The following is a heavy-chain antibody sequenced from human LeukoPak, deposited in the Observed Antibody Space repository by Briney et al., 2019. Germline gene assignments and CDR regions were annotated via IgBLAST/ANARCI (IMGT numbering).Heavy chain of an antibody. D-gene: IGHD4-17*01. CDR2: VNPNSGGT. J-gene: IGHJ4*02. CDR3: ARQRAGGDFDY. CDR1: GYTFTSYG. Sequence: ASVKVSCKASGYTFTSYGISWVRQAPGQGLEWMGWVNPNSGGTNYAQKFQGRVTMTRDTSISTAYMELSRLRSDDTAVYYCARQRAGGDFDYWGQGTLVTVSS. V-gene: IGHV1-2*02.